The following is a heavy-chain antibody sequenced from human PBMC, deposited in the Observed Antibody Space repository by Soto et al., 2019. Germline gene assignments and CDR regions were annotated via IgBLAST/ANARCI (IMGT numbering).Heavy chain of an antibody. D-gene: IGHD2-2*03. J-gene: IGHJ6*03. CDR3: AREGFGLVGYYYYYMDV. V-gene: IGHV4-59*01. CDR2: IQDTGTT. CDR1: GASIYLYY. Sequence: PSYSLSLACAASGASIYLYYWTGIRQSPGKGLEWIGYIQDTGTTKYNPLFKSRVSISVDTSKNQFSLSLSSATAADTAVYYCAREGFGLVGYYYYYMDVWGEGTTVTVSS.